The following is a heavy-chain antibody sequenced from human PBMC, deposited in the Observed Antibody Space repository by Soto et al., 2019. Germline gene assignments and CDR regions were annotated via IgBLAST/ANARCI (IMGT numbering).Heavy chain of an antibody. CDR1: EFTFSLFA. CDR3: ASQWEGSARYSGSYSDDAFDI. CDR2: ISNDGTNK. Sequence: GGSLRLSCATSEFTFSLFAMHWVRQAPGKGLEWVAVISNDGTNKYYADCVKGRFTISRDNSKNTLYLQMNSLRAEDTAVYYCASQWEGSARYSGSYSDDAFDIWGQGTVVTVSS. V-gene: IGHV3-30*03. D-gene: IGHD3-10*01. J-gene: IGHJ3*02.